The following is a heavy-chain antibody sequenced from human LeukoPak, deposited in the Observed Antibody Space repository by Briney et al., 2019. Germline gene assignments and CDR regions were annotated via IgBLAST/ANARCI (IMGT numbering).Heavy chain of an antibody. CDR2: ISYDGSSK. CDR1: GFTFSTYA. J-gene: IGHJ6*03. Sequence: GRSLRLSCAASGFTFSTYAMHWVRQAPGKGLEWVAVISYDGSSKYYADSVKGRFTISRDNAKNSLYLQMDSLRAEDTAVYYCAGVQLAAPHYMDVWGKGTTVIVSS. CDR3: AGVQLAAPHYMDV. V-gene: IGHV3-30*04. D-gene: IGHD2-2*01.